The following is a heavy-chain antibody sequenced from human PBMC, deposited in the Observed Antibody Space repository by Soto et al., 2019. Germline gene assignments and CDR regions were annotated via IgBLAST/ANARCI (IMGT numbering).Heavy chain of an antibody. V-gene: IGHV4-59*02. J-gene: IGHJ6*02. CDR2: VYYDGST. Sequence: SETLCLTCSVSGDSVSSYYWSWIRQPPGKGLEWIGYVYYDGSTNYNPSLETRVTISIDTSKNQVSLKLNSVTAADTAVYHCARGRRSPTVYYDLDVWGQGTTVTVSS. CDR3: ARGRRSPTVYYDLDV. CDR1: GDSVSSYY. D-gene: IGHD1-26*01.